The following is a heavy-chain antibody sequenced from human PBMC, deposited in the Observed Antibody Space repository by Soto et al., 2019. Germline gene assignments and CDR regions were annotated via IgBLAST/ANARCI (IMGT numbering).Heavy chain of an antibody. CDR2: ISGSGGTT. Sequence: EVQLLESGGGLVQPGRSLRLSCAASGFTFSNYDMSWVRQAPGQGLDWVSAISGSGGTTYYADSVKGRFTISRDNSKNTLFLQMNSLRAEDAAVYYCAKFFVETGSNSGWPWSFHYWAQGTLVTVSS. CDR3: AKFFVETGSNSGWPWSFHY. J-gene: IGHJ4*02. CDR1: GFTFSNYD. V-gene: IGHV3-23*01. D-gene: IGHD6-25*01.